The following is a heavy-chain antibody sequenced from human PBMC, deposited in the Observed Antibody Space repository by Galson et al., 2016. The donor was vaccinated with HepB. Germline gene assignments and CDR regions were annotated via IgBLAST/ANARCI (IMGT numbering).Heavy chain of an antibody. D-gene: IGHD4-17*01. CDR1: GFTFSSYS. CDR2: ISSSSSYI. Sequence: SLRLSCAASGFTFSSYSVNWVRQAPGKGLEWVSSISSSSSYIYYADSVKGRFTISRDNAKISLYLQMNSLRAEDTAVYYCARAVSWDYGDYAGYWGQGTLVTVSS. CDR3: ARAVSWDYGDYAGY. V-gene: IGHV3-21*01. J-gene: IGHJ4*02.